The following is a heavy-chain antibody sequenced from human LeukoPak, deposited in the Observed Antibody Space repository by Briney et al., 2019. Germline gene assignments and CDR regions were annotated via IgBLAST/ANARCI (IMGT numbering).Heavy chain of an antibody. CDR1: GGTFSSYA. V-gene: IGHV1-69*04. CDR2: IIPLLNIS. Sequence: SVKVSCKASGGTFSSYAISWVRLAPGQGLEWMGRIIPLLNISNYAQRIQGRVTITADKSTDTAYMELNSLRSEDTAVYYCATSEPFYDSSVKWGQGTLVTVSS. CDR3: ATSEPFYDSSVK. D-gene: IGHD3-22*01. J-gene: IGHJ4*02.